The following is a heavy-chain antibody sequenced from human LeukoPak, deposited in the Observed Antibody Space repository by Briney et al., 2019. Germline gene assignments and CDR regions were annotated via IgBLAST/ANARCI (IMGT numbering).Heavy chain of an antibody. Sequence: GGSLRLSCTASGFTLSYYGMHWVRQAPGKGLELVALMWSDGSKTSYADSVKGRFTISRDISRNTLYPQMDSLRAEDTALYYCARDADASAFYWYFDLWGRGTLVTISS. CDR2: MWSDGSKT. CDR3: ARDADASAFYWYFDL. J-gene: IGHJ2*01. V-gene: IGHV3-33*01. D-gene: IGHD2-8*01. CDR1: GFTLSYYG.